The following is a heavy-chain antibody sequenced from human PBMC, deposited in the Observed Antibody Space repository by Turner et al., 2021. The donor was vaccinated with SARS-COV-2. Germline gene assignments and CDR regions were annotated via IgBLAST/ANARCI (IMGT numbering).Heavy chain of an antibody. CDR2: IIPIFGTA. J-gene: IGHJ3*02. Sequence: QVQLVQSGAEVKKPGSSVKVSCKASGGTFSSYAISWVRQAPGQGLEWMGGIIPIFGTAKYAQKFQGRVTMTEDTSADTAYMELSSPRSEDTAVYYCATCRDGYNWGAFHIWGQGTMVTVSS. CDR3: ATCRDGYNWGAFHI. D-gene: IGHD5-12*01. V-gene: IGHV1-69*06. CDR1: GGTFSSYA.